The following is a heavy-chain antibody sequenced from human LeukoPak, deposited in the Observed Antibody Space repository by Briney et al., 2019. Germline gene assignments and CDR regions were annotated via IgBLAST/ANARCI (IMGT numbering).Heavy chain of an antibody. D-gene: IGHD5-18*01. CDR3: TTVAGIQLWLGPNYYMDV. CDR1: GFTFSDYW. V-gene: IGHV3-15*01. Sequence: GGSLRLSCAASGFTFSDYWMSWVRQAPGKGLEWVGRIKSKTDGGTTDYAAPVKGRFTISRDDSKNTLYLQMNSLKTEDTAVYCCTTVAGIQLWLGPNYYMDVWGKGTTVTVSS. CDR2: IKSKTDGGTT. J-gene: IGHJ6*03.